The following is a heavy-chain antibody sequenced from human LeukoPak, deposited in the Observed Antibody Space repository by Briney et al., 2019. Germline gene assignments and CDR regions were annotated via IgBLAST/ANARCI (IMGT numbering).Heavy chain of an antibody. CDR1: GFTFSTYN. CDR3: ARGHYDILTASYKWTPDY. V-gene: IGHV3-21*06. J-gene: IGHJ4*02. Sequence: GGSLRLSCAASGFTFSTYNMNWVRQAPGKGLEWVSSITSGGTYTYYADSVKGRFTTSRDNARNSLSLQLSSLRAEDTAVYYCARGHYDILTASYKWTPDYWGQGILVTVSS. CDR2: ITSGGTYT. D-gene: IGHD3-9*01.